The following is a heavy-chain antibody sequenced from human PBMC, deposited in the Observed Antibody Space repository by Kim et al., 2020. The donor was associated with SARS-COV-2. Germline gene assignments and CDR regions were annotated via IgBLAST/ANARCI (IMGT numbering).Heavy chain of an antibody. CDR1: GFTFSSYA. CDR2: MSASGTSK. D-gene: IGHD2-21*01. CDR3: ARKRGLGIYCGFDI. J-gene: IGHJ3*02. V-gene: IGHV3-23*01. Sequence: GSLRLSCAASGFTFSSYAMSWVRQAPGKGLEWVLGMSASGTSKFDADSVKGRFTISRDNSENTLYLHMNSLRAEDTAVYYCARKRGLGIYCGFDIWGQG.